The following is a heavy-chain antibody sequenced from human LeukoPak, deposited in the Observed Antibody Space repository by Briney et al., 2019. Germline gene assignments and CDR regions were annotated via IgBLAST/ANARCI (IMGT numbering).Heavy chain of an antibody. Sequence: GGSLRLSCAASGFTFSSYAMSWVRQAPGKGLEWVSYISSSSSYTNYADSVKGRFTISRDNAKNSLYLQMNSLRAEDTAVYYCARGGYSSGWYVVYWGQGTLVTVSS. CDR3: ARGGYSSGWYVVY. V-gene: IGHV3-21*05. J-gene: IGHJ4*02. D-gene: IGHD6-19*01. CDR2: ISSSSSYT. CDR1: GFTFSSYA.